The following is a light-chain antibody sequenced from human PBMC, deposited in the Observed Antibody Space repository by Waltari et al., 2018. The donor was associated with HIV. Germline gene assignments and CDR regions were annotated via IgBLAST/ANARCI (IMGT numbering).Light chain of an antibody. CDR3: QQASSFPHT. J-gene: IGKJ4*01. Sequence: DIQVMQSPSSGSVSVGDNVSISCQASHSIGDKLAWYQMKPGEAPKLLVYSGSKLQSGVPSRFAASVSGPHFSLTITGLQREDFATYFCQQASSFPHTFGGGT. V-gene: IGKV1D-12*01. CDR1: HSIGDK. CDR2: SGS.